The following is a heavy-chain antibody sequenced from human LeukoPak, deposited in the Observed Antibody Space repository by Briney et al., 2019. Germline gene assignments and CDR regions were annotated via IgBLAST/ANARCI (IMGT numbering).Heavy chain of an antibody. Sequence: SVKVSCKASGGTFSSYAISWVRQAPGQGLEWMGRIIPILGIANYAQKFQGRVTITADKSTSTAYMELSSLRSEDTAVYYCARLLMQGGWFDPWGQGTLVTVSS. CDR1: GGTFSSYA. J-gene: IGHJ5*02. CDR3: ARLLMQGGWFDP. D-gene: IGHD3-16*01. V-gene: IGHV1-69*04. CDR2: IIPILGIA.